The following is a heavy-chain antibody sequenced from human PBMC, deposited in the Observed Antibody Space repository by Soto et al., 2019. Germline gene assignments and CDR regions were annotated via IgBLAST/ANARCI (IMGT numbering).Heavy chain of an antibody. Sequence: GGSLRLSCAASGFTFSSYAMSWVRQAPGKGLEWVSAISGSGGSTYYADSVKGRFTISRDNSKNTLYLQMNSLRAEDTAVYYCAKGRTIFGVLTKETDYWGQGTLVTVSS. J-gene: IGHJ4*02. CDR3: AKGRTIFGVLTKETDY. CDR2: ISGSGGST. V-gene: IGHV3-23*01. CDR1: GFTFSSYA. D-gene: IGHD3-3*01.